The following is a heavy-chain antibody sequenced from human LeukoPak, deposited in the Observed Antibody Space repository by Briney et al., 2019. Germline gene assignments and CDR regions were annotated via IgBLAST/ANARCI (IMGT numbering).Heavy chain of an antibody. D-gene: IGHD1-26*01. CDR2: IYPGDSDT. V-gene: IGHV5-51*01. CDR3: ARQTANSGSYPPYGMDV. Sequence: ESLKISCKXSGYSFTSYWIGWVRQLPGKGLEWMGIIYPGDSDTRYGPSLQGQVTISADKSISTAYLQWSSLKASDTAMYYCARQTANSGSYPPYGMDVWGQGTTVTVSS. CDR1: GYSFTSYW. J-gene: IGHJ6*02.